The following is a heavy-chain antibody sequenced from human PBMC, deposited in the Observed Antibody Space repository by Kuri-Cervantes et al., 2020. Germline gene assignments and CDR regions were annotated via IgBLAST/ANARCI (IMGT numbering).Heavy chain of an antibody. J-gene: IGHJ4*02. CDR3: AREGYCSSTSCYDDY. CDR1: GFTFSRYG. Sequence: GESLKISCAASGFTFSRYGMHWVRQAPGKGLEWVAVISYDGNNKYYADSVKGRFTMSRDNSKNTLYLQMNSLRAEDTAVYYCAREGYCSSTSCYDDYWGQGTLVTVSS. D-gene: IGHD2-2*01. V-gene: IGHV3-30*03. CDR2: ISYDGNNK.